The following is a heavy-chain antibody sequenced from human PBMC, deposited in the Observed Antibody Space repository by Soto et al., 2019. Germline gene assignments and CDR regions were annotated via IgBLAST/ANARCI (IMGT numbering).Heavy chain of an antibody. Sequence: GGSLRLSCAASGFTFSSYGMHWVRQAPGKGLEWVAVIWYDGSNKYYADSVKGRFTISRDNSKNTLYLQMNSLRAEDTAVYYCARAGDGGFVYYFDYWGQGTLVTVSS. J-gene: IGHJ4*02. CDR3: ARAGDGGFVYYFDY. D-gene: IGHD2-21*02. CDR2: IWYDGSNK. V-gene: IGHV3-33*01. CDR1: GFTFSSYG.